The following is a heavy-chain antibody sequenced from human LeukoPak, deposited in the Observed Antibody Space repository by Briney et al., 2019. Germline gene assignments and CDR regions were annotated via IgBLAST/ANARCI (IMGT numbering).Heavy chain of an antibody. CDR1: GGSINGYY. CDR3: ARVFRGAVTSNWFDP. V-gene: IGHV4-59*01. CDR2: ISDSGST. D-gene: IGHD4-17*01. Sequence: SETLSLTRTVSGGSINGYYWTWIRQPPGKGLEWIGYISDSGSTNYNPSLKSRVTMSVEASKTEFSLRLNSVTAADTAVYYCARVFRGAVTSNWFDPWGQGTLVTVSS. J-gene: IGHJ5*02.